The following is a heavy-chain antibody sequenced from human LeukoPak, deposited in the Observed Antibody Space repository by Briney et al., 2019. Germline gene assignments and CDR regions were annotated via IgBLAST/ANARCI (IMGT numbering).Heavy chain of an antibody. CDR1: GFTFSSYG. CDR3: AKDHSPYDYDFWSGYLPSLYYYYGMDV. D-gene: IGHD3-3*01. CDR2: ISYDGSNK. Sequence: PGRSLRLSCAASGFTFSSYGMHWVRQAPGKGLEWVAVISYDGSNKYYADSVKGRFTISRDNSKNTLYLQMNSLRAEDTAVYYCAKDHSPYDYDFWSGYLPSLYYYYGMDVWGQGTTVTVSS. V-gene: IGHV3-30*18. J-gene: IGHJ6*02.